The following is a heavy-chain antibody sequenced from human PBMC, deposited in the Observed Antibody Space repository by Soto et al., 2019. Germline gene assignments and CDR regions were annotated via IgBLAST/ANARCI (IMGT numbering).Heavy chain of an antibody. J-gene: IGHJ4*01. D-gene: IGHD2-21*01. CDR2: ISYDGRNK. Sequence: QEQLVESGGGLVQPGGSLRLSCAASGFTLSNYAIHWVRQAPGKGLEWVAAISYDGRNKYYAVSVKVRFTISRDSSKNTMYLEMNGMRLEDTAVYYCAREKLQPCLHFDFCGHGTLVTVSS. V-gene: IGHV3-30-3*01. CDR3: AREKLQPCLHFDF. CDR1: GFTLSNYA.